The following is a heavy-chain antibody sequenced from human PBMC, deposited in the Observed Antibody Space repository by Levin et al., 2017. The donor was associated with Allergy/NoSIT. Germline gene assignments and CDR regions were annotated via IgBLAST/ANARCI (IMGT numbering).Heavy chain of an antibody. D-gene: IGHD3-10*01. J-gene: IGHJ4*02. CDR2: ISWNSGSI. CDR1: GFTFDDYA. CDR3: AKVGEVRGVITGDFDY. V-gene: IGHV3-9*01. Sequence: GGSLRLSCAASGFTFDDYAMHWVRQAPGKGLEWVSGISWNSGSIGYADSVKGRFTISRDNAKNSLYLQMNSLRAEDTALYYCAKVGEVRGVITGDFDYWGQGTLVTVSS.